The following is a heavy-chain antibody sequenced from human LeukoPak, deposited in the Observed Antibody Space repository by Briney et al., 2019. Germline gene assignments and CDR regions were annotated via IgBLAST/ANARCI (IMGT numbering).Heavy chain of an antibody. CDR3: ARAIEQWLVRDFDY. CDR2: INTNTGNP. D-gene: IGHD6-19*01. Sequence: ASVKVSCKASGYTFTSYAMNWVRQAPGQGLEWMGWINTNTGNPTYAQGSTGRFVFSLDTSVSTAYLQISSLKAEDTAVYYCARAIEQWLVRDFDYWGQGTLVTVSS. V-gene: IGHV7-4-1*02. CDR1: GYTFTSYA. J-gene: IGHJ4*02.